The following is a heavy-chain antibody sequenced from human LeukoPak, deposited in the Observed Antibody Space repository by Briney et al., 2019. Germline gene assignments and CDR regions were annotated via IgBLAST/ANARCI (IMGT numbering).Heavy chain of an antibody. CDR2: IYYSEST. J-gene: IGHJ4*02. Sequence: SETLSLTCTVSGGSIYSYYWSWIRQPPGKGLEWIGYIYYSESTNYNPSLKSRVTISIDTSKNQISLKLSSVTAADTAVYYCARGDVIYCGGDCYRPVYWGQGTLVTVSS. CDR1: GGSIYSYY. V-gene: IGHV4-59*01. CDR3: ARGDVIYCGGDCYRPVY. D-gene: IGHD2-21*02.